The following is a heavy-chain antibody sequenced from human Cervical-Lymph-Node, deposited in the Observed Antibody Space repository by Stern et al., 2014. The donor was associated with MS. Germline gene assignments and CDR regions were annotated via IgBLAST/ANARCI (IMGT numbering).Heavy chain of an antibody. V-gene: IGHV1-8*02. CDR1: GYTFINYD. Sequence: VQLVQSGAEVKKPGASVKVSCKSSGYTFINYDVNWVRQTTGHGLEWLGWLNPNPGNSGSSQKFQGRVTLTCNTSISTAYMDLTDLRSDDTAVYYCTTSQGAFWGQGTLVTVSS. CDR2: LNPNPGNS. CDR3: TTSQGAF. J-gene: IGHJ4*02. D-gene: IGHD3-16*01.